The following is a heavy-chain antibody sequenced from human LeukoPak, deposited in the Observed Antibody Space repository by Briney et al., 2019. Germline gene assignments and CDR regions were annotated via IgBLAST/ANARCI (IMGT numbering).Heavy chain of an antibody. D-gene: IGHD3-22*01. CDR2: INSDGSST. J-gene: IGHJ4*02. CDR3: ARDAEDYDSSGYYYY. V-gene: IGHV3-74*01. CDR1: GFTFSSYW. Sequence: GGSLRLSCAASGFTFSSYWMHWVRQAPGKGLVWVSRINSDGSSTSYADSVKGRFTISRDNAKNTLYLQMNSLRAADTAAYYCARDAEDYDSSGYYYYWGQGTLVTVSS.